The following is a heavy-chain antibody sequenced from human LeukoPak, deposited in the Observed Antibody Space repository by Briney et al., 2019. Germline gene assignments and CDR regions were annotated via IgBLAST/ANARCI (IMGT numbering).Heavy chain of an antibody. Sequence: GASVKVSCKASGYTFTSYYIHWVRQAPGQGLEWMGIINPSGGSTNYAQDFQGRVTMTRDTSTSTVYMELSSLRPEDTAVYYCARRELAGSTAYFDYWGQGTLVTVSS. V-gene: IGHV1-46*01. D-gene: IGHD1-26*01. CDR1: GYTFTSYY. CDR3: ARRELAGSTAYFDY. J-gene: IGHJ4*02. CDR2: INPSGGST.